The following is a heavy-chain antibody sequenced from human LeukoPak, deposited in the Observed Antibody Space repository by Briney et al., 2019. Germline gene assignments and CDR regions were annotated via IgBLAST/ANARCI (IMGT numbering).Heavy chain of an antibody. D-gene: IGHD7-27*01. J-gene: IGHJ4*02. V-gene: IGHV1-2*02. Sequence: ASVKVSCKASGYTFTGYYMHWVRQAPGQGLEWMGWINPNSGGTNYAQKFQGRVTMTRDTSISTAYMELSRLRSDDTAVYYCASGLITWGSKWYFDYWGQGTLVTVSS. CDR3: ASGLITWGSKWYFDY. CDR2: INPNSGGT. CDR1: GYTFTGYY.